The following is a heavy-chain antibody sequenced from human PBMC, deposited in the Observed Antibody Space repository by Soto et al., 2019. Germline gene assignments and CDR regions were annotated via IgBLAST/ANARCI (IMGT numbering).Heavy chain of an antibody. CDR2: IDPSDSYT. J-gene: IGHJ4*02. V-gene: IGHV5-10-1*01. CDR3: ARLIYSSGWYVGLDY. D-gene: IGHD6-19*01. CDR1: GYSFTSYW. Sequence: LGESLKISCKGSGYSFTSYWISWVRQMPGKGLEWMGRIDPSDSYTNYSPSFQGHVTISADKSISTAYLQWSSLKASDTAMYYCARLIYSSGWYVGLDYWGQGTLVTVSS.